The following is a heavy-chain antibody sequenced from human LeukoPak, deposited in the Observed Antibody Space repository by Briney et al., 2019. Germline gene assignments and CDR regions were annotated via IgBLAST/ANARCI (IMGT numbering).Heavy chain of an antibody. CDR2: ISETGGST. CDR1: GFTFSSYA. CDR3: AKFVNYGNYYYYYYIDV. D-gene: IGHD3-10*01. J-gene: IGHJ6*03. Sequence: GGSLRLSCAASGFTFSSYAMSWVRQAPGKGLEWVSLISETGGSTYYADSVKGRFTISRDNSKNTLYLQMNSLRAEDTAVYYCAKFVNYGNYYYYYYIDVWGKGTTVTVSS. V-gene: IGHV3-23*01.